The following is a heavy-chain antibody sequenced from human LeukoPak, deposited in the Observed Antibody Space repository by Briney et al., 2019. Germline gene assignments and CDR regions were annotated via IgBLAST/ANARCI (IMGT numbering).Heavy chain of an antibody. D-gene: IGHD3-22*01. CDR3: AKDNYYYDSSGYYGTFDY. CDR1: GFTFSTYG. V-gene: IGHV3-30*02. CDR2: IQYDGSNK. Sequence: PGGSLRLSCAASGFTFSTYGMHWVRQAPGKGLEWVAFIQYDGSNKHYADSVKGRFTISRDNSKNTLYLQMNSLRVEDTAVYYCAKDNYYYDSSGYYGTFDYWGQGTLVTVSS. J-gene: IGHJ4*02.